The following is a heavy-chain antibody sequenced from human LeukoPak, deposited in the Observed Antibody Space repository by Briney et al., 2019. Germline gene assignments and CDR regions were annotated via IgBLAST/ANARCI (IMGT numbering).Heavy chain of an antibody. Sequence: PSETLSLTCTVSGGSISSYYWSWIRQPAGKGLEWIGRIYTSGSTNYNPSLKSRVTMSVDTSKNQFSLKLSSVTAADTAVYYCARVGSGSSSPGGYYYMDVWGKGTTVTISS. CDR2: IYTSGST. D-gene: IGHD3-10*01. CDR3: ARVGSGSSSPGGYYYMDV. CDR1: GGSISSYY. V-gene: IGHV4-4*07. J-gene: IGHJ6*03.